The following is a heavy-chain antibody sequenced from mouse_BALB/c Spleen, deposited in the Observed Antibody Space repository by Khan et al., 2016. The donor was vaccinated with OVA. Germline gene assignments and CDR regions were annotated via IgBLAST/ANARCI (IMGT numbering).Heavy chain of an antibody. CDR3: AREGAYYRNYGWFAY. V-gene: IGHV1-4*01. CDR2: INPSSNYT. D-gene: IGHD2-5*01. Sequence: QVQLQQSGAELARPGASVKMSCKASDYTFTSYTMHWVKQRPGQGLEWIGYINPSSNYTSSNQKFKDKATLTADKSSSTAYMQLSSLTSEDSAVYYCAREGAYYRNYGWFAYWGQGTLVTVSA. CDR1: DYTFTSYT. J-gene: IGHJ3*01.